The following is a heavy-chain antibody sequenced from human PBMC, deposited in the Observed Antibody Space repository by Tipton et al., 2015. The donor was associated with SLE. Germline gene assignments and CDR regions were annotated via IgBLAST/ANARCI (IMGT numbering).Heavy chain of an antibody. V-gene: IGHV4-61*02. Sequence: TLSLTCTVSGGSFSSASYYWRWNWIRQPAGKGLEWIGRISNSGSTTYNPSLKRRVTISVDTSKNQFSLTLSSVTAADTAVYYCARAWSYSTGWYYDLWGRGTLVTVSS. CDR1: GGSFSSASYY. CDR3: ARAWSYSTGWYYDL. CDR2: ISNSGST. J-gene: IGHJ2*01. D-gene: IGHD6-19*01.